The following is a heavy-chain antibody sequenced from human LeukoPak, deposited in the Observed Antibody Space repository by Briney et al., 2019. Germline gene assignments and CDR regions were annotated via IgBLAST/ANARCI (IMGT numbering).Heavy chain of an antibody. Sequence: GGSLRLSCAASGFTFSSYAMHWVRQAPGKGLEWVSSISSSSSHIYYADSVKGRFTISRDNAKNSLYLQMNSLRAEDTAVYYCARDYYGDYYFDYWGQGTLVTVSS. V-gene: IGHV3-21*01. J-gene: IGHJ4*02. CDR1: GFTFSSYA. CDR3: ARDYYGDYYFDY. D-gene: IGHD4-17*01. CDR2: ISSSSSHI.